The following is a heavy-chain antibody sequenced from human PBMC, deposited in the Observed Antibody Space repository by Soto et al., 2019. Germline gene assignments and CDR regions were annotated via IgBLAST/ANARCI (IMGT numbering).Heavy chain of an antibody. Sequence: VASVKVSCKASGYTFTSYDINWVRQATGQGLEWMGWMNPNSGNTGYAQKFQGRVTMTRNTSISTAYMELSSLRSEDTAVYYCARVYTYYDSSGYYLRDDAFDIWGQGTMVTVSS. CDR2: MNPNSGNT. CDR3: ARVYTYYDSSGYYLRDDAFDI. CDR1: GYTFTSYD. V-gene: IGHV1-8*01. D-gene: IGHD3-22*01. J-gene: IGHJ3*02.